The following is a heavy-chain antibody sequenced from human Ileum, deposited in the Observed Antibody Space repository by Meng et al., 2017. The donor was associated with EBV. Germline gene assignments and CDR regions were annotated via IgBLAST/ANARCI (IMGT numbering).Heavy chain of an antibody. V-gene: IGHV3-15*01. CDR1: GFTISNAW. CDR3: TKSACGGDCY. CDR2: IKSRSDGGTI. Sequence: EVQLVESXGGLVKPGXSLRLSCAASGFTISNAWMSWVRQTPGKGLECVGRIKSRSDGGTIDYAAPVKGRFTISRDDSKNTMYLQMNSLKTEDTAVYYCTKSACGGDCYWGQGTLVTVSS. D-gene: IGHD2-21*01. J-gene: IGHJ4*02.